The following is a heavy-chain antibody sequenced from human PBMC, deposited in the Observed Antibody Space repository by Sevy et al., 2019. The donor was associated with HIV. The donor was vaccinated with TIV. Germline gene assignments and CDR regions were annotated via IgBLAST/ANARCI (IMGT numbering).Heavy chain of an antibody. CDR2: FDPEDGET. J-gene: IGHJ4*02. CDR3: ATTKDHYESSGSPFDD. Sequence: ASVKVSCKVSGKKVTQLAMHWVRQAPGKGLEWMATFDPEDGETFYAQNFQGRVTMTEDTSRDTAYMEPSSLRSEDAAVYYCATTKDHYESSGSPFDDWGQGTLVTVSS. CDR1: GKKVTQLA. D-gene: IGHD3-22*01. V-gene: IGHV1-24*01.